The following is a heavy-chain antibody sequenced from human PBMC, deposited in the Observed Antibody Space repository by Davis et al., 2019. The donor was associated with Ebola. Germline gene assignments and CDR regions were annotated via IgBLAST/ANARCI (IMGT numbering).Heavy chain of an antibody. D-gene: IGHD2-15*01. CDR3: ARVYCSGGTCYSAYYYGMDV. V-gene: IGHV4-39*01. CDR1: VGSISSTSYY. Sequence: SETLSLTCTVSVGSISSTSYYWGWIRQPPGKGLQWIGSIYYSGSTYYNPSLKSRVTISVDTSKNQFSLKLTSVTAADTAVYYCARVYCSGGTCYSAYYYGMDVWGQGTTVTVSS. J-gene: IGHJ6*02. CDR2: IYYSGST.